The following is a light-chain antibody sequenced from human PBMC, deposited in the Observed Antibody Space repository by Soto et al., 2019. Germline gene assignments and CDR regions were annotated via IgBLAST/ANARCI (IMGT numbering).Light chain of an antibody. J-gene: IGKJ4*01. CDR2: DAS. V-gene: IGKV1-5*01. Sequence: DIQMTQSPSTLSASVGDRVTITCRASQSISSWLAWYQQKPGKAPNLLIYDASNLESGVPSRFSGSGSGTEFTLTISSLQPDDFATYYCQQYNSYSLTFGGGTKVEIK. CDR1: QSISSW. CDR3: QQYNSYSLT.